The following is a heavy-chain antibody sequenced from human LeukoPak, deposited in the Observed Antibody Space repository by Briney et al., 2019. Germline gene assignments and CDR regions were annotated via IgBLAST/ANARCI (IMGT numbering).Heavy chain of an antibody. CDR1: GYSFANYW. J-gene: IGHJ4*02. CDR2: IYPGDSDT. CDR3: ARRGLADY. Sequence: GESLQISCKASGYSFANYWIGWGRQMPGEGLEWMGTIYPGDSDTRYSPSFRGQVTISADKSISTAYLQWSSLKASDTAMYYCARRGLADYWGQGTLVTVSS. V-gene: IGHV5-51*01. D-gene: IGHD6-19*01.